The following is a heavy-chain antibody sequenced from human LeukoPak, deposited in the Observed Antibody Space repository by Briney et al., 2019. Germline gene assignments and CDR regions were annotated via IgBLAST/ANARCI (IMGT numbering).Heavy chain of an antibody. D-gene: IGHD3-22*01. CDR1: GYTFTVYY. V-gene: IGHV1-2*02. J-gene: IGHJ4*02. Sequence: ASVTVSCKASGYTFTVYYMHWVRQAPGQGLEWMGWINPNSGGTNYAQKFQGRVTMTRDTSISTAYMELSRLRSDDTAVYYCASYYDSSGYYRGIDYWGQGTLVTVSS. CDR3: ASYYDSSGYYRGIDY. CDR2: INPNSGGT.